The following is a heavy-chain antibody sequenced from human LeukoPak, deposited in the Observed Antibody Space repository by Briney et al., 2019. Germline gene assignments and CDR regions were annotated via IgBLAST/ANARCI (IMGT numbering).Heavy chain of an antibody. D-gene: IGHD3-10*01. V-gene: IGHV3-23*01. J-gene: IGHJ4*02. CDR3: AKTYGSGSRYYFDY. CDR2: ITGSGDYT. Sequence: GGSLRLSCAASGFTFSSYGMTWVRQAPGKGLEWVSGITGSGDYTNYADSVKGRFTISRDNSENTLYLQMNSLRAEDTAVYYCAKTYGSGSRYYFDYWGQGTLVTVSS. CDR1: GFTFSSYG.